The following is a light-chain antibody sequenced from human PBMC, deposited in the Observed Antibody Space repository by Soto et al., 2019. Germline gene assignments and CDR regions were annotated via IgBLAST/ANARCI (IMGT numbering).Light chain of an antibody. J-gene: IGKJ5*01. CDR1: QSVSSNY. Sequence: EIVLTQSPGTLSLSPGERATLSCRASQSVSSNYLAWYQQKPGQAPRLLIYVASSRATGIPDRFSGSGSETDFTLTISRLEPEDFALYYCQQYGTSPITFGQGTRLEIK. CDR3: QQYGTSPIT. V-gene: IGKV3-20*01. CDR2: VAS.